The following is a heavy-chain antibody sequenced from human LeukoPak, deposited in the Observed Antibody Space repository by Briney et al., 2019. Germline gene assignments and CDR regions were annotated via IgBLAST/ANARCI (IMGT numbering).Heavy chain of an antibody. V-gene: IGHV4-39*01. CDR2: IYYSGST. D-gene: IGHD6-19*01. CDR1: GGSISSSSYY. Sequence: SETLSLTCTVSGGSISSSSYYWGWIRQPPGKGLEWIGSIYYSGSTYYNPSLKSRVTISVDTSKNQFSLKLSSVTAAGTAVYYCARLRLSSGWLDYWGQGTLVTVSS. CDR3: ARLRLSSGWLDY. J-gene: IGHJ4*02.